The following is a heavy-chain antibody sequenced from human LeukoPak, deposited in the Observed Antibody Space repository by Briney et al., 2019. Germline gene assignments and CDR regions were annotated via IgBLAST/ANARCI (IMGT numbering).Heavy chain of an antibody. J-gene: IGHJ4*02. D-gene: IGHD1-20*01. CDR1: GYTFTGYY. CDR2: IIPIFGTA. V-gene: IGHV1-69*05. Sequence: SVKVSCKASGYTFTGYYMHWVRQAPGQGLEWMGGIIPIFGTANYAQKFQGRVTITTDESTSTAYMELSSLRSEDTAVYYRARSGITGTTRAFDYWGQGTLVTVSS. CDR3: ARSGITGTTRAFDY.